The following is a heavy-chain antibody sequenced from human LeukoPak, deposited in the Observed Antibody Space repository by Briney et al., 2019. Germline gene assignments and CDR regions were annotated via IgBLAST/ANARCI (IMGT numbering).Heavy chain of an antibody. J-gene: IGHJ4*02. CDR2: VSSDARQK. CDR1: GFTFSCCG. V-gene: IGHV3-30*18. CDR3: AKRIDRFALDY. D-gene: IGHD3-9*01. Sequence: GGSLRLSCAASGFTFSCCGMHWVRQAPGKGLEWMASVSSDARQKDYADSVKGRFTISRDNPKNTLYLQMDSLRTEDTAVYYCAKRIDRFALDYWGQGTLLIVSS.